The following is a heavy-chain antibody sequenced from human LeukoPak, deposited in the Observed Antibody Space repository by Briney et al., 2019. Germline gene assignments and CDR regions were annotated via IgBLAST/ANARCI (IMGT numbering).Heavy chain of an antibody. CDR3: ARHDYSNYPSFDY. V-gene: IGHV4-59*08. Sequence: SETLSLTCTVSGGSISSYYWSWIRQPPGKGLEWIGYIYYSGSTNYNPSLKSRVTISVDTSKNQFSLRLSSVTAADTAVCFCARHDYSNYPSFDYWGQGTLVTVSS. CDR2: IYYSGST. CDR1: GGSISSYY. J-gene: IGHJ4*02. D-gene: IGHD4-11*01.